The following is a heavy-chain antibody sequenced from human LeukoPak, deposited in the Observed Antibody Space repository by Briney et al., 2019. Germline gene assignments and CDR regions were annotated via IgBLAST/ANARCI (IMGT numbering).Heavy chain of an antibody. V-gene: IGHV4-39*01. CDR2: IYYSGST. J-gene: IGHJ4*02. CDR1: GGPLSSSSYY. CDR3: ASTSGSYDY. D-gene: IGHD1-26*01. Sequence: SETLPHTCTVSGGPLSSSSYYWGWIRQPPGKGLEWTGSIYYSGSTYYNPSLKSRVTISVDTSKNQFSLKLSSVTAADTAVYYCASTSGSYDYWGQGTLVTVSS.